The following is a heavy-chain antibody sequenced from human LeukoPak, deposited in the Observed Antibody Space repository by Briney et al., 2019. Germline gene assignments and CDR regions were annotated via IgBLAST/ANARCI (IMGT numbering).Heavy chain of an antibody. D-gene: IGHD2-2*02. V-gene: IGHV1-69*13. CDR2: IIPIFGTA. Sequence: SVKVSCKASGGTFSSYAISWVRQAPGQGLEWMGGIIPIFGTANYAQKFQGRVTITADESTSTAYMELSSLRSEDTAVYYCARDIPRWAPPVNWGQGTLVTVSS. CDR1: GGTFSSYA. CDR3: ARDIPRWAPPVN. J-gene: IGHJ4*02.